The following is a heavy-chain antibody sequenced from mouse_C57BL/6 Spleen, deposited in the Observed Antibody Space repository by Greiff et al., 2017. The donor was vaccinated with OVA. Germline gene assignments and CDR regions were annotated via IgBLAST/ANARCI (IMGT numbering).Heavy chain of an antibody. D-gene: IGHD2-1*01. CDR2: ISNGGGST. CDR1: GFTFSDYY. V-gene: IGHV5-12*01. Sequence: EVQRVESGGGLVQPGGSLKLSCAASGFTFSDYYMYWVRQTPEKRLEWVAYISNGGGSTYYPDTVKGRFTISRDNAKNTLYLQMSRLKSEDTAMYDCARLSYGNFDDWGQGTTLTVSS. CDR3: ARLSYGNFDD. J-gene: IGHJ2*01.